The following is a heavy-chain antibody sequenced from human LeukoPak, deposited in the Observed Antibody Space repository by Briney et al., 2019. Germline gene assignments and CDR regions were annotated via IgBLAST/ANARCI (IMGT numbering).Heavy chain of an antibody. CDR1: GGSISSYY. J-gene: IGHJ4*02. CDR3: ARLDFSVTHYFDY. D-gene: IGHD3-3*01. Sequence: PSETLSLTCTVSGGSISSYYWSWIRQPPGKGPEWIGYIYYSGSTNYNPSLKSRVTISVDTSKNQFSLKLSSATAADTAVYYCARLDFSVTHYFDYWGQGTLVTVSS. V-gene: IGHV4-59*01. CDR2: IYYSGST.